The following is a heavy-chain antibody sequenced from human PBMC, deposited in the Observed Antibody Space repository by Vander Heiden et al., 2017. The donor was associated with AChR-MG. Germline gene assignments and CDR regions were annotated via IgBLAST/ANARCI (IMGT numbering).Heavy chain of an antibody. D-gene: IGHD1-7*01. CDR2: ISYDGSEK. V-gene: IGHV3-30*18. Sequence: QVQLVDSGGGVVHPGRSLRLPRAAPGFTFSSYGMDRVRSAPGKGLEWVAVISYDGSEKYYADSVKGRFTISRDNSKNTLYLQMNSLRAEDTAVYYCAKGANNWNYRSWFDPWGQGTLVTVSS. J-gene: IGHJ5*02. CDR1: GFTFSSYG. CDR3: AKGANNWNYRSWFDP.